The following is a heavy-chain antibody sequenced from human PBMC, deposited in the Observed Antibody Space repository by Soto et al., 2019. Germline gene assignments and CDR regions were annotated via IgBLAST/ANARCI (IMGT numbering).Heavy chain of an antibody. Sequence: TLSLTCAVSGGSISSSNWWSWVRQPPGKGLEWIGEIYHSGSTNYNPSLKSRVTISVDKSKNQFSLKLSSVTAADTAVYYCAREGSSRSRHSIYYGMDVWGQGTTVTVSS. V-gene: IGHV4-4*02. J-gene: IGHJ6*02. CDR1: GGSISSSNW. D-gene: IGHD3-10*01. CDR3: AREGSSRSRHSIYYGMDV. CDR2: IYHSGST.